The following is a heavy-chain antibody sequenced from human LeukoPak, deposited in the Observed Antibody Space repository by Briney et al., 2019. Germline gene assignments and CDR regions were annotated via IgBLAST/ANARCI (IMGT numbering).Heavy chain of an antibody. J-gene: IGHJ2*01. D-gene: IGHD3-22*01. CDR3: ARVLGIVVVPALDL. CDR2: ISAYNGNT. V-gene: IGHV1-18*01. CDR1: GYTFTSYG. Sequence: ASVKVSCKASGYTFTSYGISWVRQAPGQGLEWMGWISAYNGNTNYAQKLQGRVTMTTDTSTSTAYMELRSLRSDDTAVYYCARVLGIVVVPALDLWGRGTLVTVSS.